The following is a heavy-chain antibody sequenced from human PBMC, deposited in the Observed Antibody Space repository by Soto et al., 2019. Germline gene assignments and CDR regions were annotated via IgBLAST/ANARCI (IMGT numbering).Heavy chain of an antibody. CDR2: VYSSGHT. CDR1: GGSSIKYY. J-gene: IGHJ4*02. D-gene: IGHD6-19*01. CDR3: ARALAVPGYYFDY. Sequence: PSETLSLTCTVSGGSSIKYYWTWIRQPPGKGLEWIGYVYSSGHTSYNPSLKSRVTISIDTSKNQFSLKLSSVTAADTAVYYCARALAVPGYYFDYWGQGTLVTVSS. V-gene: IGHV4-59*01.